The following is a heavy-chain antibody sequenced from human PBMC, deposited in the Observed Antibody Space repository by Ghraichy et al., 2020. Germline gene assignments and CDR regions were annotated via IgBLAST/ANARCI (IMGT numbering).Heavy chain of an antibody. D-gene: IGHD1-1*01. CDR3: ARLRENNCLHY. CDR1: GFTFSNYW. J-gene: IGHJ4*02. V-gene: IGHV3-7*01. CDR2: INQDGSKK. Sequence: GGSLRLSCAASGFTFSNYWMSWVRQAPGKGLEWVANINQDGSKKYYVDSVKGRFTISRDNAKNSLYLEMNSLRAEDTALYYCARLRENNCLHYWGQGTLVTVSS.